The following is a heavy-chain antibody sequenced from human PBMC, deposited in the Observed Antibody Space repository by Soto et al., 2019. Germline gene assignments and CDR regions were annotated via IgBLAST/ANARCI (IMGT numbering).Heavy chain of an antibody. Sequence: SLRLSCAASGFTFSSYAMHWVRQAPGKGLEWVAVISYDGSNKYYADSVKGRFTISRDNSKNTLYLQMNSLRAEDTAVYYCARGYGTYGDYRGGFDYWGQGPLVTVSS. J-gene: IGHJ4*02. V-gene: IGHV3-30-3*01. D-gene: IGHD4-17*01. CDR2: ISYDGSNK. CDR1: GFTFSSYA. CDR3: ARGYGTYGDYRGGFDY.